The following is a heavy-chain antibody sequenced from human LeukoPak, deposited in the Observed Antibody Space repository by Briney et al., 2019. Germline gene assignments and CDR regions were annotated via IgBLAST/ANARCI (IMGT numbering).Heavy chain of an antibody. CDR3: AKALGSGSYYTPEDY. D-gene: IGHD3-10*01. J-gene: IGHJ4*02. CDR2: ISWNSGSI. CDR1: GFTFDDYA. V-gene: IGHV3-9*01. Sequence: GRSLRLSCAASGFTFDDYAMHWVRQAPGKGLEWVSGISWNSGSIGYADSVKGRFTISRDNAKNSLYLQMNSLRAEDTALYYCAKALGSGSYYTPEDYWGQGTLVTVSS.